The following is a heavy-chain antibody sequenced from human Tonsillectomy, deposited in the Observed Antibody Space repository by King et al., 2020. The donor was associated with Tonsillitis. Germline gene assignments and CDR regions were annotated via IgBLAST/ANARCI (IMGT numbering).Heavy chain of an antibody. D-gene: IGHD6-13*01. CDR2: IFSNDEK. Sequence: VTLKESGPVLVKPTETLTLTCTVSGFSLSNARMGVSWIRQPPGKALEWLAHIFSNDEKSYNTSLKSRLTLSKDTSKSQVVLIMTNMAPVDTATYYCARISGYSSRWYWYFDLWGRGTLVTVSS. CDR1: GFSLSNARMG. CDR3: ARISGYSSRWYWYFDL. V-gene: IGHV2-26*01. J-gene: IGHJ2*01.